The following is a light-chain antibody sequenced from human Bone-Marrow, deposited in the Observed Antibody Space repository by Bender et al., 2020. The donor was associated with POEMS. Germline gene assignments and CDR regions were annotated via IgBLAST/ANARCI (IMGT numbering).Light chain of an antibody. CDR1: SGDIAPYNR. V-gene: IGLV2-18*02. J-gene: IGLJ3*02. Sequence: QSALTQPPSVSGSPGQSITISCTGTSGDIAPYNRVSWYQQPPGTAPKLIIYEVSSRPSGVPDRFSGSKSGNTASLTISGLQAEDEADYYCSSYTGSSTQVFGGGTKVTVL. CDR3: SSYTGSSTQV. CDR2: EVS.